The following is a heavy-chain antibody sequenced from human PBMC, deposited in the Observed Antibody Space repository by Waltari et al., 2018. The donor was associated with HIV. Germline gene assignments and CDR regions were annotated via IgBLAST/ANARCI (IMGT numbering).Heavy chain of an antibody. Sequence: EVQLVESGGGPVKPGGSLRLSCSASGFTFNSYSLTWVRQAPGKGLEWISSISSSGTFTHYADSVKGRFTISRDNANKSVYLQMNSLRAEDTAVYYCARDSRDNSWSLNFFDPWGQGTLVTVSS. CDR2: ISSSGTFT. CDR3: ARDSRDNSWSLNFFDP. D-gene: IGHD6-13*01. V-gene: IGHV3-21*01. CDR1: GFTFNSYS. J-gene: IGHJ5*02.